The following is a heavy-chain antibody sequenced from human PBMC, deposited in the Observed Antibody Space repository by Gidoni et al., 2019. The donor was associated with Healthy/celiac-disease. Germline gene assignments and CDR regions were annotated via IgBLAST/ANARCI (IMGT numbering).Heavy chain of an antibody. V-gene: IGHV1-46*01. Sequence: QVQLVQSGAEVKKPGASVKVSCKASGYTFTSYYMHWVRQAPGQGLEWMGIINPSGGSTSYAQKFQGRVTMTRDTSTSTVYMELSSLRSEDTAVYYCARAPYYDILTGYSTSQCFDYWGQGTLVTVSS. CDR2: INPSGGST. CDR3: ARAPYYDILTGYSTSQCFDY. J-gene: IGHJ4*02. CDR1: GYTFTSYY. D-gene: IGHD3-9*01.